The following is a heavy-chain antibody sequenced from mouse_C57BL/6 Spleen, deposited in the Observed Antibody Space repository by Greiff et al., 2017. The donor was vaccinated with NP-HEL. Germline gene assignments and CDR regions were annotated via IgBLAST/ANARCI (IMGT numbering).Heavy chain of an antibody. CDR2: IYPGSGNT. CDR1: GNSFTSYY. D-gene: IGHD2-13*01. J-gene: IGHJ2*01. V-gene: IGHV1-66*01. Sequence: QVQLKQSGPELVKPGASVKISCKASGNSFTSYYIHWVKQRPGQGLEWIGWIYPGSGNTKYNEKFKGKATLTADTSSSTAYMQLSSLTSEDSAVYYCARSRGDPGYFDYWGQGTTLTVSS. CDR3: ARSRGDPGYFDY.